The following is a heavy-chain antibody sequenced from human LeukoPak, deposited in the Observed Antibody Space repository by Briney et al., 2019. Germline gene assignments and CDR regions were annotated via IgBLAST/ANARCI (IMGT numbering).Heavy chain of an antibody. CDR1: GFTFSSYA. CDR2: ISDSGGST. Sequence: GGSLRVSCAASGFTFSSYAMSWVRQAPGQGQERVSAISDSGGSTYYADSVKGRFTISRDNSKNTVYLQMNSLRAEDTALYYCVRRVPYSSSSVYFDCWGQGTLVTVSS. J-gene: IGHJ4*02. D-gene: IGHD6-6*01. CDR3: VRRVPYSSSSVYFDC. V-gene: IGHV3-23*01.